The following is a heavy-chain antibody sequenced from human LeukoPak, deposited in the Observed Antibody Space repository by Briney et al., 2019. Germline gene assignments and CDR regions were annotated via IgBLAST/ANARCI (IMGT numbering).Heavy chain of an antibody. Sequence: AGGSLRLSCAASGFTFSSYWMNWVRQAPGKGLEWVANIKQDGSAKYYVDSVKGRLTISRDNAKSLLYLQMNSLRAEDAAVYYCAGGQGFLIDYWGQGTLVTVSS. CDR1: GFTFSSYW. J-gene: IGHJ4*02. CDR2: IKQDGSAK. D-gene: IGHD3-3*01. V-gene: IGHV3-7*02. CDR3: AGGQGFLIDY.